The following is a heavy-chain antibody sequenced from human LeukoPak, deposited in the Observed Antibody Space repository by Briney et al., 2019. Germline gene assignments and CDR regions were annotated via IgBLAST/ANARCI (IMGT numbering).Heavy chain of an antibody. J-gene: IGHJ4*02. CDR2: IYYSGST. V-gene: IGHV4-61*01. Sequence: SETLSLTCTVSGGSISSSSYYWSWIRQPPGKGLEWIGYIYYSGSTSYNPSLKSRVTISVDTSKNQFSLKLSSVTAADTAVYYCARGARITIFGVVIHPIDYWGQGTLVTVSS. CDR1: GGSISSSSYY. CDR3: ARGARITIFGVVIHPIDY. D-gene: IGHD3-3*01.